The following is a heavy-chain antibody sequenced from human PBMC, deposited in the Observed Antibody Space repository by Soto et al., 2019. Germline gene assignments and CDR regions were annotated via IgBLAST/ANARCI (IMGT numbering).Heavy chain of an antibody. D-gene: IGHD3-22*01. J-gene: IGHJ5*02. V-gene: IGHV3-21*01. Sequence: EVQLVESGGGLVKPGGSLRLSCAASGFTFSSFSMNWVRQAPGKGLDWVSSISSRSTDIYYADSVKGRFTISRDNAKNPLYRQMNSLRAEDTAVYYCATSPTYYDPDLFDPWGQGTLVTVSS. CDR2: ISSRSTDI. CDR1: GFTFSSFS. CDR3: ATSPTYYDPDLFDP.